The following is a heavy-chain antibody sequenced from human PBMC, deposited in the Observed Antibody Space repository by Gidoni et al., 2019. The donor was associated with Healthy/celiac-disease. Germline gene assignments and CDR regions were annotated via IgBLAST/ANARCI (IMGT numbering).Heavy chain of an antibody. J-gene: IGHJ3*02. Sequence: QVQLVESGGGVVQPGRSLRPSCAASGFTFSSYAMHWVRQAPGKGLEWVAVISYDGSNKYYADSGKGRFTISRDNSKNTLYLQMNSLRAEDTAVYYCARGLVWGAFDIWGQGTMVTVSS. D-gene: IGHD3-16*01. CDR2: ISYDGSNK. V-gene: IGHV3-30-3*01. CDR3: ARGLVWGAFDI. CDR1: GFTFSSYA.